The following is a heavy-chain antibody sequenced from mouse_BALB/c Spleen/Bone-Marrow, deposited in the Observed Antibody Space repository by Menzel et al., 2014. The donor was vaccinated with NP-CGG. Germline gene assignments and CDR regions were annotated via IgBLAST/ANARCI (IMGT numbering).Heavy chain of an antibody. Sequence: EVMLVESGGGLVKLGGSLKLSCAASGFTFSTYYMSWVRQTPEKRLELVAAINSNGDTTYYPDTVKGRFTISRDNAKNTLYLQMSSLKSEDTASYYCARQLRRTDYYAMDYWGQGTSVTVSS. J-gene: IGHJ4*01. D-gene: IGHD2-12*01. V-gene: IGHV5-6-2*01. CDR2: INSNGDTT. CDR3: ARQLRRTDYYAMDY. CDR1: GFTFSTYY.